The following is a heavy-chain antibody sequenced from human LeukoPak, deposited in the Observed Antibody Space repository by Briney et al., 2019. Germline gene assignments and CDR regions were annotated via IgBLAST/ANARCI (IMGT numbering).Heavy chain of an antibody. J-gene: IGHJ4*02. Sequence: GGSLRLSCAASGFTFSSYAMSWVRQAPGKGLEWVSAISGSGGSTYYADSVKGRFTISRDNSKNTLYLQMNCLRAEDAGVYYCASKGGQYDSSGYHDYWGQGTLVTVSS. V-gene: IGHV3-23*01. D-gene: IGHD3-22*01. CDR2: ISGSGGST. CDR3: ASKGGQYDSSGYHDY. CDR1: GFTFSSYA.